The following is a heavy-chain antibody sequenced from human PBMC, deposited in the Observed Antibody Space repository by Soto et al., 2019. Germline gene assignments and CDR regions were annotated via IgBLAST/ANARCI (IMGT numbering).Heavy chain of an antibody. V-gene: IGHV3-33*01. CDR2: IWYDGSNK. Sequence: GGSLRLSCAASGFTFSSYGMHWVRQAPGKGLEWVAVIWYDGSNKYYADSVKGRFTISRDNSKNTLYLQMNSLRAEDTAVYYCARDQGERYCSSTSCRYKYYYYYMDVWGKGTTVTVSS. J-gene: IGHJ6*03. D-gene: IGHD2-2*01. CDR3: ARDQGERYCSSTSCRYKYYYYYMDV. CDR1: GFTFSSYG.